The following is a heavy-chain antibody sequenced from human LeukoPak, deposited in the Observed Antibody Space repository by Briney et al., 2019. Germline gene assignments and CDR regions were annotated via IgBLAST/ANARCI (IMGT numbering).Heavy chain of an antibody. Sequence: SETLSLTCVVYGGSFSDYYWSWIRQPPGKGLEWIGEINHSGTTNFNPSLKSRVTISADTSKNQFSLRLNSLTAADTAVYYCARRKVTVLRGVITSPKYYYYMDVWGKGTTVTIFS. J-gene: IGHJ6*03. D-gene: IGHD3-10*01. V-gene: IGHV4-34*01. CDR2: INHSGTT. CDR1: GGSFSDYY. CDR3: ARRKVTVLRGVITSPKYYYYMDV.